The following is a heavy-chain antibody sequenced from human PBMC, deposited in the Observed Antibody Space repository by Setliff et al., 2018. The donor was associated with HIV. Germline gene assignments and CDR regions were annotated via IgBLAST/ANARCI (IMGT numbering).Heavy chain of an antibody. D-gene: IGHD3-22*01. CDR2: VYHSGKT. V-gene: IGHV4-38-2*02. CDR3: ARASRYYDSSGYSSYYFDY. CDR1: GQFISDGYY. J-gene: IGHJ4*02. Sequence: NPSETLSLTCTVSGQFISDGYYWGWIRQPPGKGLEWIGSVYHSGKTYYNPSLKSRVTISVDTSKNQFSLKLSSVTAADTAVYYCARASRYYDSSGYSSYYFDYWGQGTLVTVSS.